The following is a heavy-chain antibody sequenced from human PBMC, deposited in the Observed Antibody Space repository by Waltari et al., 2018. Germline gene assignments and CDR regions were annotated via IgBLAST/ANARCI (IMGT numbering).Heavy chain of an antibody. Sequence: QVQLQQWGAGLLKPSETLSLTCAVYGGSFSGYYWRWIRQPPGKGLEWIGEINHSGSTNYNPSLKSRVTISVDTSKNQFSLKLSSVTAADTAVYYCARASVAGNEGNYYYYGMDVWGQGTTVTVSS. CDR1: GGSFSGYY. J-gene: IGHJ6*02. D-gene: IGHD6-19*01. CDR3: ARASVAGNEGNYYYYGMDV. V-gene: IGHV4-34*01. CDR2: INHSGST.